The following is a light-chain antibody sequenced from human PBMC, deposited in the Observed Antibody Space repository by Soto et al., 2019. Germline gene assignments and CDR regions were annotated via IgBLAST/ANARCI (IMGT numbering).Light chain of an antibody. J-gene: IGKJ4*01. CDR3: QQYGSSPPVT. V-gene: IGKV3-20*01. CDR2: GAS. Sequence: EIVLTQSPGTLSLSPGERATLSCRASQSVSSSYLAWYQQKPGQAPRLLVYGASSRATGIPDRFSGSGSGTDLTLTISRLETEDFAVYYCQQYGSSPPVTFGGGTKVDIK. CDR1: QSVSSSY.